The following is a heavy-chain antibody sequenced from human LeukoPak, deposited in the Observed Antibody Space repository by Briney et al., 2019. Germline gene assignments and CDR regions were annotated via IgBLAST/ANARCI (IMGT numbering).Heavy chain of an antibody. J-gene: IGHJ5*02. CDR1: GYTFTTYG. D-gene: IGHD3/OR15-3a*01. Sequence: ASVKVSCKASGYTFTTYGISWVRQAPGQGLEWMGWISTYNVNTNYAQKLQGRVTMTTDTSTSTAYMELRSLRSEDTAVYYCARGRTNIWFDPWGQGTLVTVSS. CDR2: ISTYNVNT. V-gene: IGHV1-18*01. CDR3: ARGRTNIWFDP.